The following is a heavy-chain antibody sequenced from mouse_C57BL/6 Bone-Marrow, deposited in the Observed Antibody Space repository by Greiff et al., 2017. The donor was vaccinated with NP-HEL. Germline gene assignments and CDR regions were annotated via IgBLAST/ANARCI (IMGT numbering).Heavy chain of an antibody. D-gene: IGHD4-1*01. Sequence: EVQLVESGGGLVQPKGSLKLSCAASGFSFNTYAMNWVRQAPGKGLEWVARIRSKSNNYATYYADSVKDRFTISRDDSESMLYLQMNNLKTEDTAMYYCVRGANWGYFDYWGQGTTLTVSS. CDR3: VRGANWGYFDY. CDR1: GFSFNTYA. J-gene: IGHJ2*01. V-gene: IGHV10-1*01. CDR2: IRSKSNNYAT.